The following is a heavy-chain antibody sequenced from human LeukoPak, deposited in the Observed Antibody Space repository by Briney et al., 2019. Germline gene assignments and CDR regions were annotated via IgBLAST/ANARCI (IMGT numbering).Heavy chain of an antibody. Sequence: GRSLRLSCAASGSTFDDYAMHWVRQAPGKGLEWVSGIRWNSGSIGYADSVKGRFTISRDNAKNSLDLKMNSLGAEDTAVYSCARGVGYSMDVRGLGTTVTVSS. CDR1: GSTFDDYA. J-gene: IGHJ6*01. CDR3: ARGVGYSMDV. CDR2: IRWNSGSI. V-gene: IGHV3-9*01. D-gene: IGHD1-26*01.